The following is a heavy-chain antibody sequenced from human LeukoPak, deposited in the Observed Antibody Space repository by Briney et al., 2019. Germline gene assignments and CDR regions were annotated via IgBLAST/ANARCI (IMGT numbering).Heavy chain of an antibody. D-gene: IGHD6-13*01. J-gene: IGHJ6*02. Sequence: GGSLRLSCAASGFTFSSYAMHWVRQAPGKGLEWVAVISYDGSNKYYADSVKGRFTISRDNSKNTLYLQMNSLRAEDTALYYCAKDLAAAGTGAFSYYYYGMDVWGQGTTVTVSS. CDR1: GFTFSSYA. V-gene: IGHV3-30-3*01. CDR2: ISYDGSNK. CDR3: AKDLAAAGTGAFSYYYYGMDV.